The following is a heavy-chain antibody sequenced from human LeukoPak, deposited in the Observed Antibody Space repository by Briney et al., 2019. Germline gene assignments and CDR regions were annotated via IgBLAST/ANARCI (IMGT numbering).Heavy chain of an antibody. CDR3: ARGLAYCGGDCYPNDNAFDI. Sequence: ASVKVSCKASGYTFTGYYMHWVRQAPGQGLEWMGWINPNSGGTNYAQKFQGRVTITRNTSISTAYMELSSLRSEDTAVYYCARGLAYCGGDCYPNDNAFDIWGQGTMVTVSS. J-gene: IGHJ3*02. V-gene: IGHV1-2*02. CDR2: INPNSGGT. CDR1: GYTFTGYY. D-gene: IGHD2-21*02.